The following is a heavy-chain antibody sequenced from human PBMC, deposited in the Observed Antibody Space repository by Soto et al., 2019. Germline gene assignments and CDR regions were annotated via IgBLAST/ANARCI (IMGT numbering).Heavy chain of an antibody. D-gene: IGHD2-15*01. V-gene: IGHV3-30*18. CDR2: ISYDGSNK. Sequence: PGGSLRLSCAASGFTFSSYGMHWVRQAPGKGLEWVAVISYDGSNKNYADSVKGRLTISRDNSKNTLYLQMNSLRAEDTAVYYCAKETYSGPLDYWGQGTLVTV. CDR3: AKETYSGPLDY. CDR1: GFTFSSYG. J-gene: IGHJ4*02.